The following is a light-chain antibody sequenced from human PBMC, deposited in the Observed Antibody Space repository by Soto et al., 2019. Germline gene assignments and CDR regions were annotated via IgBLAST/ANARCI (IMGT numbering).Light chain of an antibody. CDR1: QSVSSTY. J-gene: IGKJ1*01. CDR2: GAS. V-gene: IGKV3-20*01. CDR3: HRYAGT. Sequence: EILWTQCAGNLTFSQGESAACFCRPSQSVSSTYLAWYQQKPGQAPRLLIYGASSRATGVPDRFSGSGSGTDFTLTISTLEPEDFAVYCCHRYAGTFGQGTKVDIK.